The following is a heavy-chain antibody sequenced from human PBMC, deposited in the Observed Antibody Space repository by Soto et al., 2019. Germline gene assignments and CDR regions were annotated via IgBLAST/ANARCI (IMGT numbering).Heavy chain of an antibody. Sequence: EVQLLESGGGLVQPGGSLRLSCAASGFTFSSYAMSWVRQAPGKGLEWVSAISGSGGSTYYADSVKGRFTISTDISKNTLFLQMNSLRADDTAVYYCAREIGTSLDSWGQGTLVTVSS. CDR1: GFTFSSYA. CDR3: AREIGTSLDS. J-gene: IGHJ4*02. CDR2: ISGSGGST. V-gene: IGHV3-23*01. D-gene: IGHD6-13*01.